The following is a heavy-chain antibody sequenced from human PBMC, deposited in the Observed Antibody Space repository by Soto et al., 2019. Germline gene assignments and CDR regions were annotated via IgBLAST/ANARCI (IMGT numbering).Heavy chain of an antibody. D-gene: IGHD3-10*01. CDR3: TTAGSISYYYYGMDV. CDR2: IKSKTDGGTT. J-gene: IGHJ6*02. V-gene: IGHV3-15*01. Sequence: EVQLVESGGGLVKPGGSLRLSCAASGFTFSNAWMSWVRQAPGKGLEWVGRIKSKTDGGTTDYAAPVKGRFTISRDDSNNTLYLQMNSLKTEDTAVYYCTTAGSISYYYYGMDVWGQGTTVTVSS. CDR1: GFTFSNAW.